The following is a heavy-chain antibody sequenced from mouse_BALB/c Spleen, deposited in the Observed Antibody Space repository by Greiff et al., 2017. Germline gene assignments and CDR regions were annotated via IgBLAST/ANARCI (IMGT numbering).Heavy chain of an antibody. D-gene: IGHD2-3*01. CDR3: ARKGWGAWFAY. CDR2: IDPENGNT. CDR1: GFNIKDYY. Sequence: EVQLQQSGAELVRPGALVKLSCKASGFNIKDYYMHWVKQRPEQGLEWIGWIDPENGNTIYDPKLQGKVSITADTSSNTAYLQLSSLTSEDTAVYYCARKGWGAWFAYWGQGTLVTVSA. J-gene: IGHJ3*01. V-gene: IGHV14-1*02.